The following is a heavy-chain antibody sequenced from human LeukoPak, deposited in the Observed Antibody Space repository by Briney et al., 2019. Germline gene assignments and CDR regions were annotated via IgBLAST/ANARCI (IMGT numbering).Heavy chain of an antibody. D-gene: IGHD3-3*01. Sequence: PGGSLRLSCAASGFTFSNAWVSWVRQAPGQGMEWVGRIKSKTDGGTPDYAAPVKGRFTISRDDSKTTLYVQMNRLKTEDTAVYYCTTDLYDFWSRYSDYWGQGTLVTVSS. J-gene: IGHJ4*02. V-gene: IGHV3-15*01. CDR3: TTDLYDFWSRYSDY. CDR1: GFTFSNAW. CDR2: IKSKTDGGTP.